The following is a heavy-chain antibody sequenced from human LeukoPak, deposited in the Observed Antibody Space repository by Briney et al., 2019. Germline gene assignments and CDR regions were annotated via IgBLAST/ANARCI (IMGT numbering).Heavy chain of an antibody. CDR1: GFTFDDYA. CDR2: ISWNSGSI. V-gene: IGHV3-9*01. Sequence: GRSLRLSCAASGFTFDDYAMHWVRQAPGKGLEWVSGISWNSGSIGYADSVKGRFTISRDNAKNSLYLQMNSLRAEDTAVYYCARAEARPTSYYMDVWGKGTTVTVSS. D-gene: IGHD6-6*01. CDR3: ARAEARPTSYYMDV. J-gene: IGHJ6*03.